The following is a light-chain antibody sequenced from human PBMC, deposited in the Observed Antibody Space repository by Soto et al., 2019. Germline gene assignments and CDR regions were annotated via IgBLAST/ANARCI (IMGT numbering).Light chain of an antibody. CDR1: RRVSSY. J-gene: IGKJ2*01. CDR3: QQRSNWL. V-gene: IGKV3-11*01. Sequence: IVLTQSPATLSLSPGERATLSCRARRRVSSYLAWYQQKPGQAPRLLIYDASNRATGIPARFSGSGSGTDFTLTISSLEPEDFAVYYWQQRSNWLFGQGTQLEIK. CDR2: DAS.